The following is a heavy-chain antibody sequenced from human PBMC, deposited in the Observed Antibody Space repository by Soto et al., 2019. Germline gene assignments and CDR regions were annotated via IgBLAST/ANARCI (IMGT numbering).Heavy chain of an antibody. CDR1: GFTFISYG. Sequence: PGGSLRLSCAASGFTFISYGMHWVRQAPGKGLEWVAVIWYDGSNKYYADSVKGRFTISRDNSKNTLYLQMNSLRAEDTAVYYCAREAEGGTSGMDVWGQGTTVTVSS. CDR2: IWYDGSNK. D-gene: IGHD2-8*01. V-gene: IGHV3-33*01. CDR3: AREAEGGTSGMDV. J-gene: IGHJ6*02.